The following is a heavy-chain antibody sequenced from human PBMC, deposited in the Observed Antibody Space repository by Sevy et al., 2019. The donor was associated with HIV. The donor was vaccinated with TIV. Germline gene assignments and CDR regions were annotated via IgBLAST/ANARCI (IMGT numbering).Heavy chain of an antibody. CDR2: ISYDGSNK. CDR3: ARTFMITFGGVIGNDAFDI. V-gene: IGHV3-30-3*01. J-gene: IGHJ3*02. D-gene: IGHD3-16*02. CDR1: GFTFSSYA. Sequence: GGSLRLSCAASGFTFSSYAMHWVRQAPGKGLEWVAVISYDGSNKYYADSVKGRFTISRDNSKNTLYLQMNSLRAEDTAGYYCARTFMITFGGVIGNDAFDIWGQGTMVTVSS.